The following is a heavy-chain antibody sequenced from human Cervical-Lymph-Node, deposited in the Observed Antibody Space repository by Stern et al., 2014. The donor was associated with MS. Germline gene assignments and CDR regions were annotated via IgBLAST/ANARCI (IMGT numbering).Heavy chain of an antibody. D-gene: IGHD4-17*01. V-gene: IGHV4-34*01. J-gene: IGHJ5*02. CDR1: GGSFSGYY. CDR3: ARYTVRDWFDP. Sequence: QVQLQQWGAGLLKPSETLSLTCAVYGGSFSGYYWSWIRQSPGKGLEWIGKINHSGNTNYNPSLKSRVTISADTSRSQFSLKLGSVTAADTAVYYCARYTVRDWFDPWGQGTLVIVSS. CDR2: INHSGNT.